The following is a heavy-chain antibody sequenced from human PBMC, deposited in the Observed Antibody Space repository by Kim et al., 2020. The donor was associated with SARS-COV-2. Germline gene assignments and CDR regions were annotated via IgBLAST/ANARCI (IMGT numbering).Heavy chain of an antibody. V-gene: IGHV1-69*13. CDR1: GYTFSSYS. CDR2: IIPIFGAA. D-gene: IGHD1-26*01. Sequence: SVKVSCKASGYTFSSYSIIWVRQAPGQGLEWMGGIIPIFGAANYAQKFQGRVTITADESTSTAYMELSSLRSEDTAVYYCASSSLRYSWSDSDYWGQGTLVTVSS. CDR3: ASSSLRYSWSDSDY. J-gene: IGHJ4*02.